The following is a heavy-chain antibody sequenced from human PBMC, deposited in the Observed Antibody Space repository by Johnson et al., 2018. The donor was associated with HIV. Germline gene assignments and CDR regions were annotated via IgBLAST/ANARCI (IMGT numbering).Heavy chain of an antibody. Sequence: VQLVESGGGLVQPGGSLRLSCAASGFTFSSYWMSWVRQAPGKGLEWVANIKQDGSEKYYVDSVKGRFTISRDNFKNTLYLQMISLRAEDTAVYYCVKVGLVGGKEGVGAFDIWGPGTMVTVSS. CDR2: IKQDGSEK. CDR3: VKVGLVGGKEGVGAFDI. CDR1: GFTFSSYW. D-gene: IGHD1-26*01. J-gene: IGHJ3*02. V-gene: IGHV3-7*03.